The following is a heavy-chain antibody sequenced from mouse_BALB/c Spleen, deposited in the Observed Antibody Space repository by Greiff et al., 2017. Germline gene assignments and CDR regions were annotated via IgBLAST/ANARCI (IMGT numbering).Heavy chain of an antibody. CDR2: ISTGGSYT. Sequence: EVMLVESGGGLVKPGGSLKLSCAASGFTFTSYAMSWVRQSPEKRLEWVAEISTGGSYTYYPDTVTGRFTISRDNAKNTLYLELSSLRSEDTAMYYCAREITTVPFGYWGQGTSVTVSA. CDR3: AREITTVPFGY. D-gene: IGHD1-1*01. V-gene: IGHV5-9-4*01. CDR1: GFTFTSYA. J-gene: IGHJ4*01.